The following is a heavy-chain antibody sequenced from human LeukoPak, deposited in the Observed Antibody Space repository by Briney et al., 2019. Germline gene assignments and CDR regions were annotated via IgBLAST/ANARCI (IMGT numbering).Heavy chain of an antibody. D-gene: IGHD5-12*01. Sequence: ASVKVSCKASGYTFTSYYMHWVRQAPGQGLEWMGIINPSGGSTSYAQKFQGRVTMTRDMSTSTVYMELSGLRSEDTAVYYCARDLGSGYSNFYYMDVWGKGTTVTVSS. J-gene: IGHJ6*03. CDR3: ARDLGSGYSNFYYMDV. CDR1: GYTFTSYY. CDR2: INPSGGST. V-gene: IGHV1-46*01.